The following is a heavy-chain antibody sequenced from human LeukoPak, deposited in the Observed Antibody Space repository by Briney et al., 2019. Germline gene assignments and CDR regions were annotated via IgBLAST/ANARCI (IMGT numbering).Heavy chain of an antibody. CDR1: GYTFTGYY. V-gene: IGHV1-2*06. CDR2: INPNSGGT. J-gene: IGHJ4*02. Sequence: ASVKVSCKASGYTFTGYYMHWVRQAPRQGLEWMGRINPNSGGTNYAQKFQGRVTMTRDTSISTAYMELSRLRSDDTAVYYCARDPSDYDSSGYLSYFDYWGQGTLVTVSS. CDR3: ARDPSDYDSSGYLSYFDY. D-gene: IGHD3-22*01.